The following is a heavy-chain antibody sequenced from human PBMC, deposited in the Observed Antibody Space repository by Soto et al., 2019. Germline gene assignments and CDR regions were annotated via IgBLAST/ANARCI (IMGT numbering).Heavy chain of an antibody. V-gene: IGHV1-69*13. CDR1: AGSFSKFC. CDR2: IVPVFGRP. J-gene: IGHJ4*02. CDR3: AREGRGYNF. D-gene: IGHD5-12*01. Sequence: SVKVSCKASAGSFSKFCISWVRQAPGQGLEWMGGIVPVFGRPNYAQRFRGRLTITADESTSTGYMELISLRSDDTAVYYCAREGRGYNFWGQGTQVTVSS.